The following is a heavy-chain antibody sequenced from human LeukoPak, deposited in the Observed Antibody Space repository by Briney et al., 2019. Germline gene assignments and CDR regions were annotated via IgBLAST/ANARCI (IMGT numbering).Heavy chain of an antibody. CDR2: IYTSGST. D-gene: IGHD6-6*01. CDR3: ASHSSSSSLFDY. J-gene: IGHJ4*02. V-gene: IGHV4-4*09. Sequence: SETLSLTCTVSGGSISSYYWSWIRQPPGKGLEWIGYIYTSGSTNYNPSPKSRVTISVDTSKNQFSLKLSSVTAADTAVYYCASHSSSSSLFDYWGQGTLVTVSS. CDR1: GGSISSYY.